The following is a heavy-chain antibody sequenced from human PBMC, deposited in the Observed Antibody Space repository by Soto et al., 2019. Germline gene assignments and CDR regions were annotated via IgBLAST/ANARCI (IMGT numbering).Heavy chain of an antibody. D-gene: IGHD5-12*01. V-gene: IGHV4-59*12. CDR1: GGSISSYY. CDR3: AREAVVATITLYYYYYMDV. Sequence: SETLSLTCTVSGGSISSYYWSWIRQPPGKGLEWIGYIYYSGSTDYNPSLKSRVTISVDTSKNQFSLKLSSVTAADTAVYYCAREAVVATITLYYYYYMDVWGKGTTVTVSS. J-gene: IGHJ6*03. CDR2: IYYSGST.